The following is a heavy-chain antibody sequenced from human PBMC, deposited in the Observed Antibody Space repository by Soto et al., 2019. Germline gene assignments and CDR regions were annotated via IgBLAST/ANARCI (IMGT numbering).Heavy chain of an antibody. CDR3: ATVYFDSSGSASGEAFAF. CDR1: GYTFISYY. Sequence: ASVKVSCKASGYTFISYYMHWVRQAPGQGLEWMGMVDPSGGSTRFAQNFQDRVTMTSDTSTSTVYMELSSLRSEDTAVYYCATVYFDSSGSASGEAFAFWGQGTLVTVSS. CDR2: VDPSGGST. V-gene: IGHV1-46*01. D-gene: IGHD3-22*01. J-gene: IGHJ3*01.